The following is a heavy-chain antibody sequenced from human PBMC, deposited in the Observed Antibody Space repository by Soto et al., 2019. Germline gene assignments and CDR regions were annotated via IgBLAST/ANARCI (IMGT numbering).Heavy chain of an antibody. Sequence: GGSLRFSCVASGFDFRSYEMNLVRQAPGKGLEWVSNIRANDESIYYADSAKGRVSVSRDNAQNSLFLEMNSLRVDDTAVYYCARETLRDAIDIWGQGTMVTVSS. V-gene: IGHV3-48*03. CDR2: IRANDESI. J-gene: IGHJ3*02. CDR3: ARETLRDAIDI. CDR1: GFDFRSYE.